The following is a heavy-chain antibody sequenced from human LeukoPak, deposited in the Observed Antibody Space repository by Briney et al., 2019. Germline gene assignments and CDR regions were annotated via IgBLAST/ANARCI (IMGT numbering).Heavy chain of an antibody. Sequence: PSETLSLTCTVSGGSISSYYWSWIRQPPGKGLEWIGYIYYSGSTNYNPSLKSRVTISVDTSKNQFSLKLSSVTAADTAVYYCARAGGDRSSGQYYYMDVWGKGTTVTVSS. V-gene: IGHV4-59*01. D-gene: IGHD2-21*01. CDR3: ARAGGDRSSGQYYYMDV. CDR2: IYYSGST. CDR1: GGSISSYY. J-gene: IGHJ6*03.